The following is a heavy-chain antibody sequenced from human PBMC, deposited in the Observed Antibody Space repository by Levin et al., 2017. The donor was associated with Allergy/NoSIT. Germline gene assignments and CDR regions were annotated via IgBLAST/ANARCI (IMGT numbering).Heavy chain of an antibody. V-gene: IGHV3-48*01. CDR1: GFTFSSYS. CDR2: ISSSSSTI. CDR3: ASTSRITMVRGDYGMDV. D-gene: IGHD3-10*01. Sequence: RSGGSLRLSCAASGFTFSSYSMNWVRQAPGKGLEWVSYISSSSSTIYYADSVKGRFTISRDNAKNSLYLQMNSLRAEDTAVYYCASTSRITMVRGDYGMDVWGQGTTVTVSS. J-gene: IGHJ6*02.